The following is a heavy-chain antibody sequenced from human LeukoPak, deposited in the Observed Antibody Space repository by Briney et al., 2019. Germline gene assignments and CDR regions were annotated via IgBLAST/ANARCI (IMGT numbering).Heavy chain of an antibody. CDR3: AKGGGLWFGEFPYGMDV. V-gene: IGHV3-23*01. D-gene: IGHD3-10*01. J-gene: IGHJ6*02. CDR1: GFTFSSYA. Sequence: GGSLRLSCAASGFTFSSYAMSWVRQAPGKGLEWVSAISGSGGSTYYADSVKGRFTISRDNSKNTLYLQMNSLRAEDTAVYYCAKGGGLWFGEFPYGMDVWGQGTTVTVSS. CDR2: ISGSGGST.